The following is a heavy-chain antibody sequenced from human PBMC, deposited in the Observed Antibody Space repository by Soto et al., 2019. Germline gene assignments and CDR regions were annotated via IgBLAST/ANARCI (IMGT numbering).Heavy chain of an antibody. J-gene: IGHJ4*02. Sequence: SETLSLTCTFSGCSSSSGDYYWSWIRQPPGKGLEWIGYIYYSGSTNYNPSLKSRVTISVDTSKNQFSLKLSSVTAADTAVYYCASVSGSYYGYWGQGTLVTVSS. CDR1: GCSSSSGDYY. D-gene: IGHD1-26*01. CDR3: ASVSGSYYGY. V-gene: IGHV4-61*08. CDR2: IYYSGST.